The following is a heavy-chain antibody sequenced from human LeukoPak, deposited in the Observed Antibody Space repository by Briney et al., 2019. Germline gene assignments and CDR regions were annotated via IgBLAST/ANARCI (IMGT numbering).Heavy chain of an antibody. CDR1: GGSISSYY. V-gene: IGHV4-4*09. CDR2: IYTSGSA. D-gene: IGHD6-19*01. Sequence: PSETLSLTCTVSGGSISSYYWSWIRQPPGKGLEWIGYIYTSGSANYNPSLKSRVTISVDTSKNQFSLKLSSVTAADTAVYYCARRAVAGTRLLGFDYWGREPWSPSPQ. J-gene: IGHJ4*02. CDR3: ARRAVAGTRLLGFDY.